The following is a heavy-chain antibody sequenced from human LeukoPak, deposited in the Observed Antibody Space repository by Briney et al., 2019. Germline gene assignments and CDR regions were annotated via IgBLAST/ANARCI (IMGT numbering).Heavy chain of an antibody. CDR1: GYSFTSYW. V-gene: IGHV5-10-1*04. Sequence: GESLKISCKGSGYSFTSYWISWVRQMPGKGLEWMGRIDPSDSYIKYSPSFQGQVTISADKSISTAYLQWSSLKASDTAMYYCARPRLVTALGAFDIWGQGTMVTVSS. J-gene: IGHJ3*02. CDR3: ARPRLVTALGAFDI. D-gene: IGHD3-9*01. CDR2: IDPSDSYI.